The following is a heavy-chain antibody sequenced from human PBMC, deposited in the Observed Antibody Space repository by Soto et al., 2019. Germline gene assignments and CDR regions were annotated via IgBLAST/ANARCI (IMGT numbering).Heavy chain of an antibody. D-gene: IGHD6-13*01. CDR2: IRQDGSEK. V-gene: IGHV3-7*05. J-gene: IGHJ4*02. CDR1: GFTFSSYW. CDR3: ARGRSSWYVGDYFDY. Sequence: GGSLRLSCAASGFTFSSYWMSWVRQAPGKGLEWVANIRQDGSEKYYVDSVKGRFTISRDNAKNSLYLQMNSLRAEDTAVYYCARGRSSWYVGDYFDYWGQGTLVTVSS.